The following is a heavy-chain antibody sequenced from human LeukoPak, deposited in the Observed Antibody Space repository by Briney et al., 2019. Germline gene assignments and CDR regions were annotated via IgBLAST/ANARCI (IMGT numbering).Heavy chain of an antibody. CDR2: IRSNNFGART. V-gene: IGHV3-49*04. D-gene: IGHD4/OR15-4a*01. CDR1: GVTIGDYA. Sequence: PGGSLRLSCTAPGVTIGDYAMSSVPQAPGKGLEWVGFIRSNNFGARTEYAASVKGRFTFSRDDSRSIAYLQMNSLKSEDTAMYYCTRTTNFNGAYYFDYWGQGALVTVSS. J-gene: IGHJ4*02. CDR3: TRTTNFNGAYYFDY.